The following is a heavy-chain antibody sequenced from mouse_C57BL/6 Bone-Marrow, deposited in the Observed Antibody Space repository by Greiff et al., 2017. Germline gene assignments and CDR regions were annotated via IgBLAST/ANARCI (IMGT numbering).Heavy chain of an antibody. CDR3: TRDSYDYEFAY. J-gene: IGHJ3*01. D-gene: IGHD2-4*01. CDR1: GFTFSSYA. CDR2: ISSGGDYI. Sequence: DVHLVESGEGLVKPGGSLKLSCAASGFTFSSYAMSWVRQTPEKRLEWVAYISSGGDYIYYADTVKGRFTISRDNARNTLYLQMSSLKSEDTAMYYCTRDSYDYEFAYWGQGTLVTVSA. V-gene: IGHV5-9-1*02.